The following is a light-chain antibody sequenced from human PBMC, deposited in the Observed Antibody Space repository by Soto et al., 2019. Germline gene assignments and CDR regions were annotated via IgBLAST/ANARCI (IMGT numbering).Light chain of an antibody. CDR1: QRISSC. V-gene: IGKV1-5*03. CDR2: KAS. CDR3: QQYNSYPLT. Sequence: SKKTKYTATLSASLGARVTITGRATQRISSCLAWYQQKPGKAPKLLIYKASSLESGVPSRFSGSGSGTEFTLTISSLQPDDFATYYCQQYNSYPLTFGGGAKVDI. J-gene: IGKJ4*01.